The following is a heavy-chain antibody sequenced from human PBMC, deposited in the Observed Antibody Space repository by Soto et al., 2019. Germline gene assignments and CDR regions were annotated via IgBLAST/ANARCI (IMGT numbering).Heavy chain of an antibody. CDR2: IYCSDDK. D-gene: IGHD1-1*01. J-gene: IGHJ4*02. CDR1: GFSLITVGVG. CDR3: ARLNDQYYFDY. V-gene: IGHV2-5*01. Sequence: QITLKESGPTLVKPTQTLTMTCTFSGFSLITVGVGVGWIRQPPGKALEWLALIYCSDDKFYSPSLKSRRTILKDTAKNPVVLTMTNMDPVDTATYYCARLNDQYYFDYWGQGTLVTVSS.